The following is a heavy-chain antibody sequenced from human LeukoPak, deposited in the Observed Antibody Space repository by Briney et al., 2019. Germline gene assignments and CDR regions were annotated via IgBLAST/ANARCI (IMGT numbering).Heavy chain of an antibody. CDR3: VREYGSGSFYRNDFDY. Sequence: GGSLRLSCAASGFTFSSYAMSWVRQAPGKGLEWVSGINWNGGSTGYADSVKGRFTISRDNTKNSLYLQMNSLRAEDTALYHCVREYGSGSFYRNDFDYWGQGTLVTVSS. CDR2: INWNGGST. CDR1: GFTFSSYA. D-gene: IGHD3-10*01. V-gene: IGHV3-20*01. J-gene: IGHJ4*02.